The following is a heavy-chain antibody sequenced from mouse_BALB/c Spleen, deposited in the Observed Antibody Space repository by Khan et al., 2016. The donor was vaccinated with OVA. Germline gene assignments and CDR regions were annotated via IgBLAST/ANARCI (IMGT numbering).Heavy chain of an antibody. Sequence: EVQLQESGPGLVKPSQSLSLTCTVTGYSITSDYAWNWIRQFPGNRLEWMGYISYSGHTSYTPSLKSRISITRDTSKNQFFLQLNSVTTDDTATDYCSGGRAYWGQGTLVTVSA. J-gene: IGHJ3*01. CDR2: ISYSGHT. V-gene: IGHV3-2*02. CDR3: SGGRAY. CDR1: GYSITSDYA. D-gene: IGHD3-3*01.